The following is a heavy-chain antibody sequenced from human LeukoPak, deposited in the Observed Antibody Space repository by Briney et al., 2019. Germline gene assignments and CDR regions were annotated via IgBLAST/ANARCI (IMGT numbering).Heavy chain of an antibody. Sequence: GSLRLSCAASGFTFSSYAMHWVRQAPGKGLEWVANIKQDGSEKYYVDFVKGRFTISRDNAKNSLYLQMNGLRAEDTAVYYCARYAGAHGDYYYYYAMDVWGQGTTVTVSS. D-gene: IGHD4-17*01. CDR1: GFTFSSYA. CDR3: ARYAGAHGDYYYYYAMDV. CDR2: IKQDGSEK. V-gene: IGHV3-7*03. J-gene: IGHJ6*02.